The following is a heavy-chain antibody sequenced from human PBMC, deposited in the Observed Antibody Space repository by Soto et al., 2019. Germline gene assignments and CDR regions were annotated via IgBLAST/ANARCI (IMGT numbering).Heavy chain of an antibody. D-gene: IGHD6-6*01. J-gene: IGHJ6*02. Sequence: PVKVSCKASGGTLNSNAISWARQAHGQGLEWMGGIIPIFGTANYAQKFQGRVTITADESTSTAYMELSSPRSEDTAVYYCARTTIAARRPRLYYYYGMDVWGQGTTVTVSS. CDR3: ARTTIAARRPRLYYYYGMDV. V-gene: IGHV1-69*13. CDR2: IIPIFGTA. CDR1: GGTLNSNA.